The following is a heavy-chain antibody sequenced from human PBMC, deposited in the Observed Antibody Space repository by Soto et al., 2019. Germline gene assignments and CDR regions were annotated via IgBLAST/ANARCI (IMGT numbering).Heavy chain of an antibody. D-gene: IGHD3-22*01. V-gene: IGHV3-33*01. CDR3: ARDRRGRGLLHKGRYYYYGMDV. J-gene: IGHJ6*02. CDR1: GFTFSSYG. CDR2: IWYDGSNK. Sequence: GGSLRLSCAASGFTFSSYGMHWVRQAPGKGLEWVAVIWYDGSNKYYADSVKGRFTISRDNSKNTLYLQMNSLRAEDTAVYYCARDRRGRGLLHKGRYYYYGMDVWGQGTTVTVSS.